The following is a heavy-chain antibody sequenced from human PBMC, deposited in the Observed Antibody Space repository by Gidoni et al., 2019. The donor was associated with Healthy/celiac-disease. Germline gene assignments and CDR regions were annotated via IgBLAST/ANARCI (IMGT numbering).Heavy chain of an antibody. J-gene: IGHJ4*02. D-gene: IGHD6-6*01. CDR3: AKGGLYYGQLGEDDY. V-gene: IGHV3-21*01. Sequence: DVQLVESCGGLVKPGGSLSLSCAASGFPFSSYSMNCVRQAPGTGLEWVSYISSSRSYIYYADSVKGRLSICRDNAKNSLYLQMNSLRAEDTAVYYCAKGGLYYGQLGEDDYWGQGTLVTVSS. CDR2: ISSSRSYI. CDR1: GFPFSSYS.